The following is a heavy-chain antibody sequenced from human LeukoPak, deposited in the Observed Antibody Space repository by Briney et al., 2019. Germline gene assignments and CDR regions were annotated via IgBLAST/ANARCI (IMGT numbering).Heavy chain of an antibody. D-gene: IGHD3-22*01. V-gene: IGHV3-30-3*01. Sequence: GGSLRLSCAASGFTFSSYAMHWVRQAPGKGLEWVAVISYDGSNKYYADSVKGRFTISRDNSKNTLYLQMNSLRAEDTAVYYCARASPLRDDSSGYYLFDYWGQGTLVTVSS. CDR3: ARASPLRDDSSGYYLFDY. J-gene: IGHJ4*02. CDR2: ISYDGSNK. CDR1: GFTFSSYA.